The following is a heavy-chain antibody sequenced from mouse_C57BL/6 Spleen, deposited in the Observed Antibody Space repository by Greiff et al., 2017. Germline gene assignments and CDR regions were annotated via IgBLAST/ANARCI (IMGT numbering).Heavy chain of an antibody. D-gene: IGHD1-1*01. V-gene: IGHV5-6*01. CDR3: ERITTVVATPTFDY. CDR2: ISSGGSYT. CDR1: GFTFSSYG. Sequence: EVQLVESGGDLVKPGGSLKLSCAASGFTFSSYGMSWVRQTPDKRLEWVATISSGGSYTYYPDSVKGRITISRDNAKNTLYLQLSSLKSEDTAMYYCERITTVVATPTFDYWGQGTTLTVSS. J-gene: IGHJ2*01.